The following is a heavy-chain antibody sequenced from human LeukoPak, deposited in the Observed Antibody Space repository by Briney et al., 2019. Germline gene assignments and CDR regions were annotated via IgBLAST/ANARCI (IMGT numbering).Heavy chain of an antibody. CDR2: VYYSGNT. CDR3: ARHHAEILVPND. J-gene: IGHJ4*02. D-gene: IGHD1-1*01. V-gene: IGHV4-39*01. Sequence: SETLSLTCTVSGGYIISRSHYWGWIRQPPGKGLEWIGSVYYSGNTYCNPSLKTRATISIDTPTSKNQFSLTLSSVTAADTAVYYCARHHAEILVPNDWGQGTLVTVSS. CDR1: GGYIISRSHY.